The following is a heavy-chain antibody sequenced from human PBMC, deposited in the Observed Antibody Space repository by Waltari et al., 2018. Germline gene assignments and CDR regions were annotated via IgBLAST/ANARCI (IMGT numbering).Heavy chain of an antibody. D-gene: IGHD5-12*01. CDR2: ISGTGSNT. Sequence: EAQLWESGGGLVQPGGSLRVSCAASGFTVSSYAMRWVRQAPGKGREWVSEISGTGSNTYYADSVKGRFTISKDNSKNILYLQMDSLRAEDTAVYYCARDGYNWIAFDVWGQGVLVTVSS. J-gene: IGHJ4*02. CDR3: ARDGYNWIAFDV. CDR1: GFTVSSYA. V-gene: IGHV3-23*01.